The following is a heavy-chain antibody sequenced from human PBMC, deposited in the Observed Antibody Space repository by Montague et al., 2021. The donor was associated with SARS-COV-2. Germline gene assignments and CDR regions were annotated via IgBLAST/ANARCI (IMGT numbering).Heavy chain of an antibody. J-gene: IGHJ4*02. CDR1: GYSFTSYW. V-gene: IGHV5-51*01. Sequence: QSGAEVKKPGESLKISCKGSGYSFTSYWVGWVRQMPGKGLEWMGIIYPDDSDTRYSPSFQGQVTISADKSISTAYLQWSSLKASDTAMYYCACLSYYGSGSYPFDYWGQGTLVTVSS. D-gene: IGHD3-10*01. CDR3: ACLSYYGSGSYPFDY. CDR2: IYPDDSDT.